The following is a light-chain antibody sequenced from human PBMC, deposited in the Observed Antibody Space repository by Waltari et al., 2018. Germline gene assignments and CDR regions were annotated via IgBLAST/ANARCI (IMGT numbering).Light chain of an antibody. CDR2: SAS. CDR1: RSVGSS. J-gene: IGKJ2*01. V-gene: IGKV3-15*01. Sequence: ETAMTQSPATLSVSPGARVSLSCGASRSVGSSLAWYQQIPGQPPRLLIHSASTGATGLPARFSGSGSGTDFTLTISSLQSEDFSVYYCQQYYNWPYTFGQGTKVEIK. CDR3: QQYYNWPYT.